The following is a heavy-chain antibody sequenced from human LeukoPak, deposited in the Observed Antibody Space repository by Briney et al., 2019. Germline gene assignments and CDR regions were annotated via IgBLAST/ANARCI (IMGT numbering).Heavy chain of an antibody. J-gene: IGHJ4*02. Sequence: SGPALVKPTQTLTLTCTFSGFSLSTSGMCVSWIRQPPGKALEWLARIDWDDDKYYSTSLKTRLTISKDTSKNQVVLTMTNMDPVDTATYYCARIAYDYVWGSYRYGGVLDYWGQGTLVTVSS. CDR1: GFSLSTSGMC. CDR3: ARIAYDYVWGSYRYGGVLDY. D-gene: IGHD3-16*02. V-gene: IGHV2-70*11. CDR2: IDWDDDK.